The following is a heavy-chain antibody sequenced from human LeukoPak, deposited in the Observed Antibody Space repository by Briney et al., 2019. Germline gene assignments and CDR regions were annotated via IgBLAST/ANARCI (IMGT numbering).Heavy chain of an antibody. J-gene: IGHJ4*02. CDR1: GYRFTSYW. CDR2: IYPGDSDT. CDR3: ARTRLSYGGYVDY. Sequence: GESLKISWKGSGYRFTSYWIGWVGQMPGKGLDWMGIIYPGDSDTRYSTSFQGQVTISADKSISTAYLQWSSLKASDTAMYYCARTRLSYGGYVDYWGQGTLVTVSS. D-gene: IGHD4-23*01. V-gene: IGHV5-51*01.